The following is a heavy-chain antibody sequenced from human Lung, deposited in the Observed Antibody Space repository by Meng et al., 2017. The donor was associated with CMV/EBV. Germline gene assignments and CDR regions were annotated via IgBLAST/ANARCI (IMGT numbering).Heavy chain of an antibody. CDR3: AKDGSDSSLGWLDP. CDR2: ITWDGGNT. Sequence: GESXKISCAASGFTFDDHAMHWVRQRPGKGLEWVSLITWDGGNTYYADSVKGRFTISRDNSKNSLYLQMNSLRTEDTALYYCAKDGSDSSLGWLDPWGQGTXVTVSS. CDR1: GFTFDDHA. J-gene: IGHJ5*02. D-gene: IGHD2-15*01. V-gene: IGHV3-43D*03.